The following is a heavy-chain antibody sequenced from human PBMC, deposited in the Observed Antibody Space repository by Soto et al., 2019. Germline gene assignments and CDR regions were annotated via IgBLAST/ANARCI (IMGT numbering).Heavy chain of an antibody. D-gene: IGHD2-2*01. Sequence: QVQLVESVGGVVQPGRSLRLSCAASGFTFSSYGMHWVRQAPGKGLEWVAVIWYDGSNKYYADSVKGRFTISRDNSKNTLYLQMNSLRAEDTAVYYCARDLKGEGCSSTSCYFPDYWGQGTLVTVSS. CDR1: GFTFSSYG. CDR2: IWYDGSNK. V-gene: IGHV3-33*01. J-gene: IGHJ4*02. CDR3: ARDLKGEGCSSTSCYFPDY.